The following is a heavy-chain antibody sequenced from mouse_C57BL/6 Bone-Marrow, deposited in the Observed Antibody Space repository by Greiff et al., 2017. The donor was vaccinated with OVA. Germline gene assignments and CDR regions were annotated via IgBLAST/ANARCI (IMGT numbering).Heavy chain of an antibody. J-gene: IGHJ3*01. CDR1: GYTFTEYT. D-gene: IGHD2-3*01. CDR2: FYPGSGSI. V-gene: IGHV1-62-2*01. Sequence: VQLQQSGAELVKPGASVKLSCKASGYTFTEYTIHWVKQRSGQGLEWIGWFYPGSGSIKYNEKFKDKATLTADKSSSTVYMELSRLTSEDSAVYFCARHEKGGIYDGYPAWFAYWGQGTLVTVSA. CDR3: ARHEKGGIYDGYPAWFAY.